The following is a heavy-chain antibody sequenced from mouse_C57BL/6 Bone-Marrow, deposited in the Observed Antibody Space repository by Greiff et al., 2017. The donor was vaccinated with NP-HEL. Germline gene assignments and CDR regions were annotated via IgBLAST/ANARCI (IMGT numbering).Heavy chain of an antibody. D-gene: IGHD2-1*01. V-gene: IGHV3-6*01. CDR2: ISYDGSN. Sequence: EVQLVESGPGLVKPSQSLSLTCSVTGYSITSGYYWNWIRQFPGNKLEWMGYISYDGSNNYNPSLKNRISITRDTSKNQFFLKLNSVTTEDTATYYCAREDYGNYVDWFAYWGQGTLVTVS. CDR3: AREDYGNYVDWFAY. CDR1: GYSITSGYY. J-gene: IGHJ3*01.